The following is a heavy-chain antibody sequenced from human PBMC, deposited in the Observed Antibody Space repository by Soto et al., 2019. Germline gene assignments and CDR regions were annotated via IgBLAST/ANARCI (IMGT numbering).Heavy chain of an antibody. J-gene: IGHJ4*02. Sequence: GESLKISCKGSGYSFTSYWIGWVRQMPGKGLEWMGIIYPGDSDTRYSPSFQGQVTISADKSISTAYLQWSSLKASDTAMYYRARSGYRSSTSCFFENYYFDYWGQGTLVTV. CDR3: ARSGYRSSTSCFFENYYFDY. CDR1: GYSFTSYW. V-gene: IGHV5-51*01. CDR2: IYPGDSDT. D-gene: IGHD2-2*03.